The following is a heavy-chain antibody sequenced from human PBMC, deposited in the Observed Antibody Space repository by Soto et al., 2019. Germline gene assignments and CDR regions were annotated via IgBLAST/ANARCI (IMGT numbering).Heavy chain of an antibody. J-gene: IGHJ5*01. CDR3: ARDHRWGYEYGDYGDS. Sequence: EVQLVESGGGVVRPGGSLRLAWAVSGFGLDENGMSWVRQAPAKGPERVYGMHRNGGSTGYADSVKGRFTISRDDAKNSLYLQMNSLRAEDTAFYYCARDHRWGYEYGDYGDSWGHGTLVTVSS. CDR2: MHRNGGST. V-gene: IGHV3-20*04. D-gene: IGHD4-17*01. CDR1: GFGLDENG.